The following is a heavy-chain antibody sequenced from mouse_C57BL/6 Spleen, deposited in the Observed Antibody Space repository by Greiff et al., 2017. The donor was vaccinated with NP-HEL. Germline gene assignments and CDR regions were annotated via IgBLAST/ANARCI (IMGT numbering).Heavy chain of an antibody. CDR1: GFNIKDDY. J-gene: IGHJ4*01. CDR2: IGPEDGDT. Sequence: EVQLQQSGAELVRPGASVKLSCTASGFNIKDDYMHWVKQRPEKGLEWIGWIGPEDGDTEYASKLQGKATITVDTSSNTAYLQLSSLTSEDTAVYYCTTGDYGSSWNYYAMDYWGQGTSVTVSS. V-gene: IGHV14-4*01. CDR3: TTGDYGSSWNYYAMDY. D-gene: IGHD1-1*01.